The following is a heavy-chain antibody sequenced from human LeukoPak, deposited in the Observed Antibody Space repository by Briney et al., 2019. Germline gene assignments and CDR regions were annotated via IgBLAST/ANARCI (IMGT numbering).Heavy chain of an antibody. J-gene: IGHJ4*02. V-gene: IGHV3-48*03. CDR3: AREGFYVWGSYRYTGVGRRAY. CDR1: GFAFSSYE. CDR2: ISSSGSTI. Sequence: GGSLRLSCAASGFAFSSYEMNWVRQAPGKELEWVSYISSSGSTIYYADSVKGRFTISRDNAKNSLYLQMNSLRAEDTAVYYCAREGFYVWGSYRYTGVGRRAYWGQGTLVTVSS. D-gene: IGHD3-16*02.